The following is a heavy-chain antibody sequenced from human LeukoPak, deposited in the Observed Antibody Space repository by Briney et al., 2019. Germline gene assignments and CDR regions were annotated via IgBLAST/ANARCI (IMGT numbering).Heavy chain of an antibody. CDR3: ARKLRTQNAFDI. J-gene: IGHJ3*02. CDR1: GYTFTGYY. D-gene: IGHD1-7*01. CDR2: ISAYNGNT. V-gene: IGHV1-18*04. Sequence: ASVKVSCKASGYTFTGYYMHWVRQAPGQGLEWMGWISAYNGNTNYAQKLQGRVTMTTDTSTSTAYMELRSLRSDDTAVYYCARKLRTQNAFDIWGQGTMVTVSS.